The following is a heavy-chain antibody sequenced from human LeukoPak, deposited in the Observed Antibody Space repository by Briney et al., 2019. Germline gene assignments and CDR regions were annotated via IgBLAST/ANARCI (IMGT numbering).Heavy chain of an antibody. J-gene: IGHJ6*04. V-gene: IGHV3-21*01. CDR3: ATRLCSSSGCRAYSHYSMDI. CDR2: IGISSNKI. Sequence: PGGSLRLSCAASGFTRRSYTMNWVRQAPGKGLEWVSSIGISSNKIYYADSVKGRFIISRDNAKNSVYLQMNSLRAEDTAVYYCATRLCSSSGCRAYSHYSMDIWGRGTTVTVSS. CDR1: GFTRRSYT. D-gene: IGHD2-2*01.